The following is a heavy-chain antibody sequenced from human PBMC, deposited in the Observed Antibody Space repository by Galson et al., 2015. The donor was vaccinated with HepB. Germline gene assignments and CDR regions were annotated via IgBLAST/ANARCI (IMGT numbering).Heavy chain of an antibody. CDR2: ISWNSGNI. CDR1: GFTFDDYA. J-gene: IGHJ4*02. D-gene: IGHD6-13*01. Sequence: SLRLSCAASGFTFDDYAMHWVRQPPGKGLEWVSTISWNSGNIDYADSVKGRFTISRDNAKNSLYLQMNSLRAEDTASYYCAKDARSQATAGTSIDYWGQGTLVTVSS. CDR3: AKDARSQATAGTSIDY. V-gene: IGHV3-9*01.